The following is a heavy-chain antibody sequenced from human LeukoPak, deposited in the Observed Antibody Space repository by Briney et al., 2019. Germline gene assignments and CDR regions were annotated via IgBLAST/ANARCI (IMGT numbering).Heavy chain of an antibody. D-gene: IGHD2-15*01. J-gene: IGHJ4*02. CDR1: GFTFSSAW. CDR3: TTEGYCSGGNCYSYDN. Sequence: GGSLRLSCAASGFTFSSAWLSWVRQAPGKGLEWVGRIKSKSDGGTTDYAAPVKGRFTISRDDSKNKLFLQMNSLKTEDTAVYYCTTEGYCSGGNCYSYDNWGQGTLVTVSS. V-gene: IGHV3-15*01. CDR2: IKSKSDGGTT.